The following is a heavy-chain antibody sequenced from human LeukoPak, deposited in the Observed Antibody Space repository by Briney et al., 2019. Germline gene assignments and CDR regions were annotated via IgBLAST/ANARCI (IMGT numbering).Heavy chain of an antibody. D-gene: IGHD6-19*01. V-gene: IGHV1-18*01. J-gene: IGHJ4*02. CDR3: ARERSGWPPDY. Sequence: ASVKVSCKASGYTFTSFGISWVRQAPGQGLEWMGWISAYNGNTDYAQKFQGRVTMTKDTSTSTVYMELRSLRSDDTAVYYCARERSGWPPDYWGQGTLSPSPQ. CDR2: ISAYNGNT. CDR1: GYTFTSFG.